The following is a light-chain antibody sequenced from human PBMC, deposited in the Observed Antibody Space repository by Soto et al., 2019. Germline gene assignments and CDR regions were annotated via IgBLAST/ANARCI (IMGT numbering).Light chain of an antibody. CDR1: QGVSSSY. J-gene: IGKJ4*01. CDR3: QQYGSSPPLT. CDR2: GAS. Sequence: EIVLTQSPGTLSLSPGERATLSCRASQGVSSSYLAWFQQKPGQAPRLLISGASSRAPGLPDRFSGSGSGTDFTLTISRLEPEDFAVYFCQQYGSSPPLTFGGGTKVEIK. V-gene: IGKV3-20*01.